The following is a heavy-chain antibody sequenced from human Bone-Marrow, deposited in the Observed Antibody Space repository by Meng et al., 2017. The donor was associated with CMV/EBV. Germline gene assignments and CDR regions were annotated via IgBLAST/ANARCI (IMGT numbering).Heavy chain of an antibody. J-gene: IGHJ6*01. CDR2: IRYDGSNK. D-gene: IGHD4-17*01. V-gene: IGHV3-30*02. Sequence: GESLKISCAASGFTFSSYGMHWVRQAPGKGLEWVAFIRYDGSNKYYADSVKGRFTISRDNAKNTLYLQMNSLRAEDTAVYYCASTYGDYESGSYYYYGMDVWGQGTTVTGYS. CDR1: GFTFSSYG. CDR3: ASTYGDYESGSYYYYGMDV.